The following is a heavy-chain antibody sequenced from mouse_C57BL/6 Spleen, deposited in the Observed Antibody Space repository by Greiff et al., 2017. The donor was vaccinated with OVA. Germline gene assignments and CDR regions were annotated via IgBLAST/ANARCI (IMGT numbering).Heavy chain of an antibody. V-gene: IGHV1-19*01. J-gene: IGHJ3*01. Sequence: EVQLVESGPVLVKPGASVKMSCKASGYTFTDYYMNWVKQSHGKSLEWIGVINPYNGGTSYNQKFKGKATLTVDKSSSTAYMELNSLTSEDSAVYYCARGGYYGSSEFAYWGQGTLVTVSA. D-gene: IGHD1-1*01. CDR2: INPYNGGT. CDR3: ARGGYYGSSEFAY. CDR1: GYTFTDYY.